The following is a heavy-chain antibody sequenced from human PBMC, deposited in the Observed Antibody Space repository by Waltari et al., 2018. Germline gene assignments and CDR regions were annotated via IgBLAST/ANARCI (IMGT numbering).Heavy chain of an antibody. CDR3: ARGGLTMATIDY. CDR2: ISGYSGNT. CDR1: GDTFISHG. D-gene: IGHD3-10*01. V-gene: IGHV1-18*01. J-gene: IGHJ4*02. Sequence: QVHLVQSGAEVRQPGASVKVSCKAFGDTFISHGISCVRQAPGQGLEWMGWISGYSGNTNYAQRLQDRLTMTTDTSAIIAYMELRSLRSDDTAVYYCARGGLTMATIDYWGQGTLVTVSS.